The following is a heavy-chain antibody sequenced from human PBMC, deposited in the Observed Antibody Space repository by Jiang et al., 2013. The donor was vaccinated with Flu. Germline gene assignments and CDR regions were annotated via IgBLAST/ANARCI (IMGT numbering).Heavy chain of an antibody. D-gene: IGHD3-10*01. Sequence: PGLVKPSETLSLTCTVSGGSISSSSYYWGCIRQPPGKGLEWIGSIYYSGSTYYNPSLKSRVTISVDTSKNQFSLKLSSVTAADTAVYYCARGVQTYYYGSGSYYKDYWGQGTLVTVSS. CDR3: ARGVQTYYYGSGSYYKDY. CDR1: GGSISSSSYY. J-gene: IGHJ4*02. V-gene: IGHV4-39*07. CDR2: IYYSGST.